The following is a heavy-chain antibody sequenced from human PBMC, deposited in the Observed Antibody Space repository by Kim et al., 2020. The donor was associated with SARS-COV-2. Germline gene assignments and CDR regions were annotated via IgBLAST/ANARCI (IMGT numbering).Heavy chain of an antibody. Sequence: SETLSLTCAVYGASFSDFKWTWIRQTPGEGLECIGQIDHGGNTKYNPSLKSRVTMSIDTSKNQFSLRLTSVTAADTAVYFCAAGAPGHWGQGTLVTVSS. V-gene: IGHV4-34*01. CDR2: IDHGGNT. CDR1: GASFSDFK. J-gene: IGHJ1*01. CDR3: AAGAPGH.